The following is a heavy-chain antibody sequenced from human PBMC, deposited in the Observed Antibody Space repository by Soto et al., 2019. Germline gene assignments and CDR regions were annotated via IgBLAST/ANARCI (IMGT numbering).Heavy chain of an antibody. CDR2: IWYDGSNK. D-gene: IGHD3-22*01. CDR3: ARGQFDDSSGGFDY. V-gene: IGHV3-33*01. CDR1: GFTFSSYG. Sequence: QVQLVESGGGVVQPGRSLRLSCAASGFTFSSYGMHWVRQAPGKGLEWVAGIWYDGSNKYYAESVKGRCTISRDNPKNTLYLQMNSLRAEDTAVYYCARGQFDDSSGGFDYWGQGTLVTVSS. J-gene: IGHJ4*02.